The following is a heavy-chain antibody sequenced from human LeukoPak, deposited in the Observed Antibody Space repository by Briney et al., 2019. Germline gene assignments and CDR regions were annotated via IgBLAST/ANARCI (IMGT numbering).Heavy chain of an antibody. V-gene: IGHV5-51*01. D-gene: IGHD4-17*01. J-gene: IGHJ4*02. CDR1: GYSFTSYW. CDR3: ARVWMTTSIYFDY. CDR2: IYPGDSDT. Sequence: LGESLKISCKGSGYSFTSYWIGWVRQMPGKGLKWMGIIYPGDSDTRYSPSFQGQVTISADKSISTAYLQWSSLKASDTAMYYCARVWMTTSIYFDYWGQGTLVTVSS.